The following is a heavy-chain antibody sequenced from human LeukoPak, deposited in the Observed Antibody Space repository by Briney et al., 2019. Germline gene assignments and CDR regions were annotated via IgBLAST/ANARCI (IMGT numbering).Heavy chain of an antibody. CDR2: IYYSGST. V-gene: IGHV4-59*12. J-gene: IGHJ6*02. Sequence: PSETLPLTCAVYGGSFSGYYWSWIRQPPGKGLEWIGYIYYSGSTNYNPSLKSRVTISVDTSKNQFSLKLSSVTAADTAVYYCASRLVLNYYYGMDVWGQGTTVTVSS. CDR3: ASRLVLNYYYGMDV. D-gene: IGHD6-6*01. CDR1: GGSFSGYY.